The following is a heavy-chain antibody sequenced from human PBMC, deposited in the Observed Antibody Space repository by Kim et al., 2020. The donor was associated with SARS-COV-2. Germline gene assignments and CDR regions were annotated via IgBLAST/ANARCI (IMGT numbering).Heavy chain of an antibody. CDR3: AKVGLPEGYCSSTSCYYYYYMDV. Sequence: GGSLRLSCAASGFTFSSYAMSWVRQAPGKGLEWVSAISGSGGSTYYADSVKGRFTISRDNSKNTLYLQMNSLRAEDTAVYYCAKVGLPEGYCSSTSCYYYYYMDVWGKGTTVTVSS. CDR2: ISGSGGST. J-gene: IGHJ6*03. CDR1: GFTFSSYA. D-gene: IGHD2-2*01. V-gene: IGHV3-23*01.